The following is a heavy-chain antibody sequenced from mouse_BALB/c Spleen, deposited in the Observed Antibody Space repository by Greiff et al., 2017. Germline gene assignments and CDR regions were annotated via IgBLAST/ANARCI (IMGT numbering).Heavy chain of an antibody. Sequence: QVQLQQSGPDLVAPSQSLSITCTVSGFSLTSYGVHWVRQPPGKGLEWLVVIWSDGSTTYNSALKSRLSIRKDNSKSQVFLKMNSLQTDDTAMYYCARHEDDYNAMDYWGQGTSVTVSS. J-gene: IGHJ4*01. CDR1: GFSLTSYG. V-gene: IGHV2-6-2*01. CDR2: IWSDGST. CDR3: ARHEDDYNAMDY.